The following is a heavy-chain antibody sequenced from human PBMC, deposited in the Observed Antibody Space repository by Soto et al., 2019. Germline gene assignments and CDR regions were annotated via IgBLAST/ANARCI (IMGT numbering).Heavy chain of an antibody. CDR2: IYYGGST. D-gene: IGHD3-16*01. V-gene: IGHV4-59*01. J-gene: IGHJ4*01. CDR1: GGSISSYY. CDR3: ARLTGYGLPDY. Sequence: SETLSLTCTVSGGSISSYYWSWIRQPPGKGLEWIGYIYYGGSTSYNPSLKSRVTISVDTSKNQFSLKLSSVTAADTAVYYCARLTGYGLPDYWGHGNLVTVSS.